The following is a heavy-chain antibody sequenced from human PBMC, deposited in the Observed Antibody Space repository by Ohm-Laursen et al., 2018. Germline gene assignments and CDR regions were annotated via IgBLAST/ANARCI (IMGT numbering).Heavy chain of an antibody. CDR3: ARDIWFGEFNYYYGMDV. V-gene: IGHV4-59*01. CDR1: GGSISSYY. Sequence: SDTLSLTCTVSGGSISSYYWSWIRQPAGKGLEWIGYIYYSGSTNYNPSLKSRVTISVDTSKNQFSLKLSSVTAADTAVYYCARDIWFGEFNYYYGMDVWGQGTTVTVSS. D-gene: IGHD3-10*01. CDR2: IYYSGST. J-gene: IGHJ6*02.